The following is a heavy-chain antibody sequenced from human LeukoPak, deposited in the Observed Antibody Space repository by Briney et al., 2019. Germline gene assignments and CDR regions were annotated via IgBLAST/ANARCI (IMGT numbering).Heavy chain of an antibody. CDR3: TRDSRAGSTVEELDY. V-gene: IGHV1-8*02. CDR1: GYIFTSYD. J-gene: IGHJ4*02. D-gene: IGHD4-17*01. CDR2: MNLNSGNT. Sequence: ASVTVSCKDSGYIFTSYDMNWVRQAPGQGLEGMGLMNLNSGNTGYAQKFERKVTIPRSTSINSDYMGLSSETSGDPRVYYCTRDSRAGSTVEELDYWGQGTLVTVSS.